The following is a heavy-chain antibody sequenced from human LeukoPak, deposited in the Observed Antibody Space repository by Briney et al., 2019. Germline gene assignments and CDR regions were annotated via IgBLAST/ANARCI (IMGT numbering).Heavy chain of an antibody. J-gene: IGHJ4*02. CDR3: ARGPTPHPGGYSYGYGDY. CDR1: GYTFTSYA. V-gene: IGHV7-4-1*02. Sequence: ASVKVSCKASGYTFTSYAMNWVRQAPGQGFEWMGWINTNTGNPTYAQGFTGRFVFSLDTSVSTAYLQISSLKAEDTAVYYCARGPTPHPGGYSYGYGDYWGQGTLVTVSS. CDR2: INTNTGNP. D-gene: IGHD5-18*01.